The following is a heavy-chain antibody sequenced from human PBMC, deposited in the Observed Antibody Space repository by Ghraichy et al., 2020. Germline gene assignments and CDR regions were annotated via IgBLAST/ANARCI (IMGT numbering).Heavy chain of an antibody. J-gene: IGHJ5*02. CDR2: FDPEDGET. Sequence: ASVKVSCKVSGYTLTELSLHWVRQAPGKGLEWMGGFDPEDGETIYAQKFQGRVTMTEDTSTDTAYMELSSLRSEDTAVYYCATRDPLWFGERPWGQGTLVTVSS. V-gene: IGHV1-24*01. CDR1: GYTLTELS. CDR3: ATRDPLWFGERP. D-gene: IGHD3-10*01.